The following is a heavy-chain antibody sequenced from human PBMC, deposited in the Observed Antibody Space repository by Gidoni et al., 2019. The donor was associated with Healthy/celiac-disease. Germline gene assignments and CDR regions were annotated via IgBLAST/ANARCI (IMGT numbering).Heavy chain of an antibody. CDR1: GFSLSTSGMR. CDR2: IDWDDDK. Sequence: QVTLKESGPALVKPTQTLTLTCTFSGFSLSTSGMRVSWIRQPPGKALEWLARIDWDDDKFYSTSLKTRLTISKDTSKHQVVLTMTNMDPVDTATYYCARDILTGYYTRFDYWGQGTLVTVSS. CDR3: ARDILTGYYTRFDY. D-gene: IGHD3-9*01. V-gene: IGHV2-70*04. J-gene: IGHJ4*02.